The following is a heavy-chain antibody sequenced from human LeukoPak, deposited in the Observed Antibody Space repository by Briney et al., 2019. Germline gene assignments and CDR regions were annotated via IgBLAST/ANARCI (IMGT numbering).Heavy chain of an antibody. V-gene: IGHV4-59*01. CDR2: IYYSGST. Sequence: PSETLSLTCTVSGGSIGSYYCSWIRQPPGKGLEWIGSIYYSGSTNYSPSLKSRVTISLDTSKNQFSLKLSSVTAADTAVYYCARDFRYSGSPMRPSDAFDIWGQGTMVTVSS. CDR3: ARDFRYSGSPMRPSDAFDI. D-gene: IGHD1-26*01. J-gene: IGHJ3*02. CDR1: GGSIGSYY.